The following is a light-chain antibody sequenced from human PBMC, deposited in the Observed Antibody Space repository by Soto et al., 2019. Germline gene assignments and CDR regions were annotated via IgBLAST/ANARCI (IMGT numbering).Light chain of an antibody. J-gene: IGKJ4*01. CDR1: QSVSSSY. V-gene: IGKV3-20*01. CDR2: GAS. Sequence: EIVLTQSPGTLSLSPGERATLSCRASQSVSSSYLAWYQQKPGQAPRLLIYGASSRATGIPDRFSGSGSGTDFTLTISRLELEDFAVYYCQPYGSSPPSFGGGTKVEIK. CDR3: QPYGSSPPS.